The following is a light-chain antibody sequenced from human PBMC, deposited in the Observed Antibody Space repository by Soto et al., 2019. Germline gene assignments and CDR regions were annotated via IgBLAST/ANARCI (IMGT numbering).Light chain of an antibody. CDR2: SAS. V-gene: IGKV1-39*01. J-gene: IGKJ5*01. Sequence: IRLSQSPSSLSASVGDSVTITCRASQTIKNYLNWYQQKPGRAPNLLIYSASTWPSGVPSRFSGTTSATDFTLSINSLLHGHFAPYYCQQFYRAPLTFGRGTRLGI. CDR1: QTIKNY. CDR3: QQFYRAPLT.